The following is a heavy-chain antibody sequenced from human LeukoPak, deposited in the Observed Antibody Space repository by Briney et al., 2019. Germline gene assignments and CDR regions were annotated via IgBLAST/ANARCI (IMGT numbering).Heavy chain of an antibody. CDR2: MFITGDR. D-gene: IGHD6-19*01. J-gene: IGHJ5*02. V-gene: IGHV4-4*07. Sequence: PSETLSLTCTVSGGSISSYYWSWIRQPARKGPEWIGRMFITGDRNYNPSLKSRLSMSLDTSKNQFSLKLSSVTVADTAVYYCARELAVAGPVTNRFDPWGQGTLVTVSS. CDR1: GGSISSYY. CDR3: ARELAVAGPVTNRFDP.